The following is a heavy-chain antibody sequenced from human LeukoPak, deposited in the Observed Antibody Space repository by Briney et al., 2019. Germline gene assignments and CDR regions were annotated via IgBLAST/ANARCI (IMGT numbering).Heavy chain of an antibody. V-gene: IGHV4-34*01. J-gene: IGHJ5*02. D-gene: IGHD6-13*01. CDR2: INHSGST. CDR3: ARGGRRQQLVRRFDP. CDR1: GGSFSGYY. Sequence: PSETLSLTCAFYGGSFSGYYWSWIRQPPGKGLEWIGEINHSGSTNYNPSLKSRVTISVDTSKNQFSLKVSSVTAADTAVYYCARGGRRQQLVRRFDPWGQGTLVTVSS.